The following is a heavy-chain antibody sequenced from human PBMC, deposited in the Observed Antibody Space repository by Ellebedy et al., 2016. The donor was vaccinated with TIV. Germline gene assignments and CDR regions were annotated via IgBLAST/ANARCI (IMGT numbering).Heavy chain of an antibody. D-gene: IGHD3-9*01. CDR2: INPAGGMT. V-gene: IGHV1-46*01. CDR3: ASSLDYDILTGRADAFDI. CDR1: GYMFTNYY. J-gene: IGHJ3*02. Sequence: ASVKVSCXASGYMFTNYYMHWVRQAPGQGLEWMGIINPAGGMTRYAQKFQGRVTMTRDTSTTTLYMELRSLRSEDTAMYYCASSLDYDILTGRADAFDIWGQGTMVTVSS.